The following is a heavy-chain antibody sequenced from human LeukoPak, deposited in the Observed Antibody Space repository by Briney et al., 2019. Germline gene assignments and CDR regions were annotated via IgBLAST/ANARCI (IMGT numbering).Heavy chain of an antibody. V-gene: IGHV1-69*13. D-gene: IGHD2/OR15-2a*01. CDR3: ARGHGNTFYYYYYGMDV. CDR1: GGTFSSYA. CDR2: IIPIFGTA. Sequence: SVKVSCKASGGTFSSYAISWVRQAPGQGLEWMGGIIPIFGTANYAQKLQGRVTITADESTSTAYMELSSLRSEDTAVYYCARGHGNTFYYYYYGMDVWGQGTTVTVSS. J-gene: IGHJ6*02.